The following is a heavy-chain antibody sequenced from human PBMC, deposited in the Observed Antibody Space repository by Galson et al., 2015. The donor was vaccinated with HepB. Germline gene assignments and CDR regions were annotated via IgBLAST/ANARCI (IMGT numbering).Heavy chain of an antibody. J-gene: IGHJ3*02. CDR2: ISSSSSYI. CDR1: GFTFSSYS. V-gene: IGHV3-21*01. Sequence: SPRLSCAASGFTFSSYSMNWVRQAPGKGLEWVSSISSSSSYIYYADSVKGRFTISRDNAKNSLYLQMNSLRAEDTAVYYCARLGDTRPLNYGGNYHNEGRDAFDIWGQGTMVTVSS. D-gene: IGHD4-23*01. CDR3: ARLGDTRPLNYGGNYHNEGRDAFDI.